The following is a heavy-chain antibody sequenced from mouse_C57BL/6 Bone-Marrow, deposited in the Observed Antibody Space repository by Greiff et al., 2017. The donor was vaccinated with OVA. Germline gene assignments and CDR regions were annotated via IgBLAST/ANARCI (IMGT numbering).Heavy chain of an antibody. CDR3: ARDPQYYGSSYGGYFDV. V-gene: IGHV5-4*01. D-gene: IGHD1-1*01. Sequence: EVQVVESGGGLVKPGGSLKLSCAASGFTFSSYAMSWVRQTPEKRLEWVATISDGGSYTYYPDNVKGRFTISRDNAKNNLYLQMSHLKSEDTAMYYCARDPQYYGSSYGGYFDVWGTGTTVTVSS. CDR2: ISDGGSYT. CDR1: GFTFSSYA. J-gene: IGHJ1*03.